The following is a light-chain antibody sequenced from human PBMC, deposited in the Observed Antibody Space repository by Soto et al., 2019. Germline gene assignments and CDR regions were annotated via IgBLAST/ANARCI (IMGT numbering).Light chain of an antibody. J-gene: IGKJ1*01. Sequence: DIQMTQSPSSLSASVGDRVTITCRASQSISSSLNWYQQKPGKAPKLLIYAASSLQSGVPSRFSGSGSGTDCTITISSLQPEDFATYYCQQSYSTPWTFGQGTKVESK. CDR3: QQSYSTPWT. CDR1: QSISSS. V-gene: IGKV1-39*01. CDR2: AAS.